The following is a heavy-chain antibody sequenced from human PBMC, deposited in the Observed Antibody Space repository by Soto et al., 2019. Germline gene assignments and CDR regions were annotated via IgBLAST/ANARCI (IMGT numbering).Heavy chain of an antibody. CDR1: GGTFSSYA. J-gene: IGHJ3*02. V-gene: IGHV1-69*01. CDR2: IIPIFGTA. CDR3: ARDRRRDYIWGSYNAFDI. D-gene: IGHD3-16*01. Sequence: QVQLVQSGAEVKKPGSSVKVSCKASGGTFSSYAISWVRQAPGQGLEWMGGIIPIFGTANYAQKFQGRVTITADESTSTAYMELSSLRSEDTAVYYCARDRRRDYIWGSYNAFDIWGQGTMVTVSS.